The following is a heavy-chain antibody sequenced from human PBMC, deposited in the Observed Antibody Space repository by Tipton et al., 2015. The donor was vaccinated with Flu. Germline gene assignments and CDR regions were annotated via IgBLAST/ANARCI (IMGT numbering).Heavy chain of an antibody. CDR2: IYYSGST. Sequence: TLSLTCTVSGGSISSSSYYWGWIRQPPGKGLEWIGSIYYSGSTYYNPSLKSRVTISVDTSKNQFSLKLSSVTAADTAVYYCARDVPSYYYGSGSYSAAFDIWGQGTMVTVSS. D-gene: IGHD3-10*01. CDR3: ARDVPSYYYGSGSYSAAFDI. V-gene: IGHV4-39*07. CDR1: GGSISSSSYY. J-gene: IGHJ3*02.